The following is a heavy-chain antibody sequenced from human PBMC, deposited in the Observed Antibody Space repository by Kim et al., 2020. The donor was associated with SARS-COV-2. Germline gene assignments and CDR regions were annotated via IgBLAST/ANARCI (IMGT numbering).Heavy chain of an antibody. CDR3: ARAYSGYDY. Sequence: SETLSLTCTVSGGSISSYYWSWIRQPPGKGLEWIGYIYYSGSTNYNPSLKSRVTISVDTSKNQFSLKLSSVTAADTAVYYCARAYSGYDYWGQGTLVTVSS. J-gene: IGHJ4*02. CDR2: IYYSGST. V-gene: IGHV4-59*01. D-gene: IGHD5-12*01. CDR1: GGSISSYY.